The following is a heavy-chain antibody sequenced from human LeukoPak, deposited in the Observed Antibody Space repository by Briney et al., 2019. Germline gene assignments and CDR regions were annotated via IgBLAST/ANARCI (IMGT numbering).Heavy chain of an antibody. CDR2: IYYSGST. CDR1: GGSISSYY. CDR3: AREVRYYDILTGYYYYYGMDV. V-gene: IGHV4-59*01. D-gene: IGHD3-9*01. Sequence: PSETLSLTCTVSGGSISSYYWSWIRQPPGKGLEWIGYIYYSGSTNYNPSLKSRVTISVDTSKNQFSLKLSSVTAADTAVYYCAREVRYYDILTGYYYYYGMDVCGQGTTVTVSS. J-gene: IGHJ6*02.